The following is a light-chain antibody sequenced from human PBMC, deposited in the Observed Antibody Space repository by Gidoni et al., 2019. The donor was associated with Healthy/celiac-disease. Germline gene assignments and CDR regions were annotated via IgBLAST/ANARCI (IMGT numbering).Light chain of an antibody. Sequence: QSVLTQPPSASGTPGPRVTISCSGSSSNIGSNTVNWYQQLPGAAPKLLIYSNNQRPSGVPDRFSGSKSGTSASLAISGLQSEDEADYYCAAWDDSMNGPVFGGGPKLTVL. CDR1: SSNIGSNT. V-gene: IGLV1-44*01. CDR3: AAWDDSMNGPV. J-gene: IGLJ2*01. CDR2: SNN.